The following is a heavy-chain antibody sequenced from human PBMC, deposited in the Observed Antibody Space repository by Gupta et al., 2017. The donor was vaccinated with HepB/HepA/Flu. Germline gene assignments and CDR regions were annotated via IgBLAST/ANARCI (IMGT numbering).Heavy chain of an antibody. V-gene: IGHV4-59*02. D-gene: IGHD2-2*01. J-gene: IGHJ6*03. CDR3: ARGFTGYCSSTSCFPHCYYYYMDV. Sequence: QVQLQESGPGLVKPSETLSLTCTVSGGAVSSYYWSWIRQPAGKGLEWIGYIYYSGSINYNPSLKSRVTISVDTSKNHFSLTLSSVTAADTAVYYCARGFTGYCSSTSCFPHCYYYYMDVWGKGTTVTVSS. CDR2: IYYSGSI. CDR1: GGAVSSYY.